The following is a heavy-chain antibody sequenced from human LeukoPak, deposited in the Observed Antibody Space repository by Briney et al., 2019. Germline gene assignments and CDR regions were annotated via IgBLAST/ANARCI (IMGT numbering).Heavy chain of an antibody. CDR2: ISSRSTYI. J-gene: IGHJ3*02. D-gene: IGHD3-9*01. Sequence: NPGGSLRLSCAASRFTFSTYSMNWVRQAPGKGLEWVSSISSRSTYIYYADSVKGRFTISRDNAKNSLYLQMNSLRAEDTAVYYCARALITIYPPRCAFDIWGQGTMVTVSS. CDR1: RFTFSTYS. V-gene: IGHV3-21*01. CDR3: ARALITIYPPRCAFDI.